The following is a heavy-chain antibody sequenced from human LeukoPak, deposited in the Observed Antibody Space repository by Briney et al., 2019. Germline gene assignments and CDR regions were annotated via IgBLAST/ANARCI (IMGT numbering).Heavy chain of an antibody. CDR1: GFTFSTYA. Sequence: GGSLRLSCAASGFTFSTYAMSWVRQAPGKGLEWVSAISGSGGYYADSVRGRFTISRDNSKNTLYLQMNSLRAEDTAVYYCAKHLGYGAFDIWGQGTMITVSS. V-gene: IGHV3-23*01. J-gene: IGHJ3*02. CDR3: AKHLGYGAFDI. CDR2: ISGSGG. D-gene: IGHD5-12*01.